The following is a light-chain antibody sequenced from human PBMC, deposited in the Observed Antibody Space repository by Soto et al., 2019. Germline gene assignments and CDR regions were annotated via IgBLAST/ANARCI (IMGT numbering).Light chain of an antibody. CDR2: GAS. J-gene: IGKJ1*01. CDR1: KSVSSNY. CDR3: QKYGSSRWT. V-gene: IGKV3-20*01. Sequence: DIVLTQSPGTLSLSLRESATLSCRPSKSVSSNYLAWYQQKPGQAPTLLIYGASSRATGIPDRFSGSGSGTDFTLTISRLEPDDFAGYYCQKYGSSRWTYGQGTKVDI.